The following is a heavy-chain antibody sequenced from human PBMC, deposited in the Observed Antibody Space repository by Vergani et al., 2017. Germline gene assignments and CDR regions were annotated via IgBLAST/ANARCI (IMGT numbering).Heavy chain of an antibody. CDR1: GGSFSGYY. CDR2: IYYSGST. Sequence: QVQLQQWGAGLLKPSETLSLTCAVYGGSFSGYYWSWIRQHPGKGLEWIGYIYYSGSTYYNPSLKSRVTISVDTSKNQFSLKLSSVTAADTAVDYCARDGRITGIDYWGQGTLVTVSS. J-gene: IGHJ4*02. V-gene: IGHV4-34*01. CDR3: ARDGRITGIDY. D-gene: IGHD1-20*01.